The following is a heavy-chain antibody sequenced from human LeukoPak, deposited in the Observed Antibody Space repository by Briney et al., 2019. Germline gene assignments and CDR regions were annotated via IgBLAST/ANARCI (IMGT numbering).Heavy chain of an antibody. CDR2: IYYSGST. V-gene: IGHV4-39*01. D-gene: IGHD3-3*01. Sequence: RTSETLSLTCTVSGGSVSSRSHYWGWIRQPPGKGLEWIGSIYYSGSTYYNPSLKSRVTISVDTPKNQFSLKLSSVTAADTAMYYCGCFGGSGYSIDYWGQGTLVTVSS. CDR1: GGSVSSRSHY. CDR3: GCFGGSGYSIDY. J-gene: IGHJ4*02.